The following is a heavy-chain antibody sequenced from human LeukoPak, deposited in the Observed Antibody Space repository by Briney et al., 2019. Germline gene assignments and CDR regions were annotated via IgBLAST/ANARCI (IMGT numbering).Heavy chain of an antibody. CDR3: ARAVGSSGCDY. V-gene: IGHV3-23*01. J-gene: IGHJ4*02. CDR2: ISGSGGST. D-gene: IGHD6-19*01. CDR1: GFTFSTYG. Sequence: GGSLRLSCAVSGFTFSTYGMTWVRQAPGKGLEWVSTISGSGGSTRYADSVKGRFTISRDNSKNTLYLQMNSLRAEDTAVYYCARAVGSSGCDYWGQGTLVTVSS.